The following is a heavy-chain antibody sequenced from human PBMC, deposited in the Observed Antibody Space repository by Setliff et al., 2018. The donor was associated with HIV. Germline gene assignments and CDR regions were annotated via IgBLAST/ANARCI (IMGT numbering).Heavy chain of an antibody. CDR1: GASITSHY. D-gene: IGHD4-17*01. V-gene: IGHV4-59*11. Sequence: EPLSLTCPVSGASITSHYWSWIRQSPGRELEWIGYIYSTGSTNYNPSLQSRVSISMDASKNKFSLKVTSVTSADTAVYYCAKGAGFYGDYTFDYWGQGNLVTVSS. J-gene: IGHJ4*02. CDR3: AKGAGFYGDYTFDY. CDR2: IYSTGST.